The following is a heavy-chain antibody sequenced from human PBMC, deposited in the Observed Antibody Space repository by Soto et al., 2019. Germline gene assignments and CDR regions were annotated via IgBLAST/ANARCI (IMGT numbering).Heavy chain of an antibody. CDR1: GFTFSSYA. J-gene: IGHJ4*02. D-gene: IGHD6-13*01. V-gene: IGHV3-23*01. Sequence: PGGSLRLSCAASGFTFSSYAMSWVRQAPGKRLEWVSAISGSDGSTYYADSVKGRFTISRDNSKNTLYLQMNSLRAEYTAVYYCSKDQIAAAGTGLGYYFDYWGQGTLVTVSS. CDR2: ISGSDGST. CDR3: SKDQIAAAGTGLGYYFDY.